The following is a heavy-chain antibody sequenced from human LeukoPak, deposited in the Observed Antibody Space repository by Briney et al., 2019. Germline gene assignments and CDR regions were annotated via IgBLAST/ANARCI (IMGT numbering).Heavy chain of an antibody. Sequence: SVRVSCKASGGTFSSYAISWVRQAPGQGLEWMGRIIPIFGTANYAQKFQGRVTITTDESTSTAYMELSSLRSEDPAVYYCAREYSYGYEVSACDIWGQGTMVTVSS. J-gene: IGHJ3*02. D-gene: IGHD5-18*01. V-gene: IGHV1-69*05. CDR2: IIPIFGTA. CDR1: GGTFSSYA. CDR3: AREYSYGYEVSACDI.